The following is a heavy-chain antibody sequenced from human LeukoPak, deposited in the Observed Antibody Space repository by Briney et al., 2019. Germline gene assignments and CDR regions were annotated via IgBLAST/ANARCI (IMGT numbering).Heavy chain of an antibody. D-gene: IGHD1-7*01. V-gene: IGHV1-69*05. CDR2: IIPIFGTA. CDR1: GGTFSSYA. Sequence: SVKVSCKASGGTFSSYAISWVRQAPGQGLEWMGGIIPIFGTANYAQKFQGRVTITTDESTGTAYMELSSLRSEDTAVYYCAGKAGTTYWFDPWGQGTLVTVSS. J-gene: IGHJ5*02. CDR3: AGKAGTTYWFDP.